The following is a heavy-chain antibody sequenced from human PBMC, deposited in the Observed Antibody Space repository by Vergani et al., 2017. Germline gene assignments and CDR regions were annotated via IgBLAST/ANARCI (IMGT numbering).Heavy chain of an antibody. V-gene: IGHV7-4-1*02. J-gene: IGHJ6*02. CDR2: SNTNTGNP. Sequence: QVQLVHSGSEFKKLGASVKVSCQASGYTFTSYAMNWLRPATGQGLEWMGWSNTNTGNPTYAQGFTGRFVFSLDTSVSTAYLQSSSLKSDDTAVSYCARDTSTFYSYQLPNYYYYGMDVWGQGTTVTVSS. D-gene: IGHD2-2*01. CDR3: ARDTSTFYSYQLPNYYYYGMDV. CDR1: GYTFTSYA.